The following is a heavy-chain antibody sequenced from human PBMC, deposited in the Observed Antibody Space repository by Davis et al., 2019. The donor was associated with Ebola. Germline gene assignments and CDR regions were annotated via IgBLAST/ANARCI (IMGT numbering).Heavy chain of an antibody. CDR2: TSVDGT. D-gene: IGHD2-8*02. CDR1: GFIFSKFA. J-gene: IGHJ5*02. CDR3: AKEDWWRFDP. Sequence: GESLKISCAASGFIFSKFAMSWVRQAPGKGLEWVSITSVDGTSYADSVKGRFTISRDNAQNSLYLQMNSLRAEDTAMYYCAKEDWWRFDPWGQGTLVTVSS. V-gene: IGHV3-23*01.